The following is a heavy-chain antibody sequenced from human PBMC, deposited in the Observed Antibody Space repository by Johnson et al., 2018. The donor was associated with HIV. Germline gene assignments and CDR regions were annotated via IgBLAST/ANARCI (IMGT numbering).Heavy chain of an antibody. J-gene: IGHJ3*02. Sequence: MLLVESGGGVVQPGRSLRLSCAASGFTFSSYGMHWVRQAPGKGLEWVAVIRYEGTNKNYADSVKGRFTISIDNSKNTLYLQMNSLRAEDTAVYDCAKRYSGSLRDTFDIWGQGTMVTVSS. CDR1: GFTFSSYG. V-gene: IGHV3-33*06. CDR2: IRYEGTNK. CDR3: AKRYSGSLRDTFDI. D-gene: IGHD1-26*01.